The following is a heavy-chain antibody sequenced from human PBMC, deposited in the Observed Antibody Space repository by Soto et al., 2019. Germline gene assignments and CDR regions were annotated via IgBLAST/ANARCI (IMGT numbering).Heavy chain of an antibody. Sequence: PSETLSLTCTVSGGSISSSSYYWGWIRQPPGKGLEWIGSIYYSGSTYYNPSLKSRVTISVDTSKNQFSLKLSSVTAADTAVYYCARQRPDYYDSSGYRFDYWGQGTLVTVSS. D-gene: IGHD3-22*01. J-gene: IGHJ4*02. CDR2: IYYSGST. V-gene: IGHV4-39*01. CDR3: ARQRPDYYDSSGYRFDY. CDR1: GGSISSSSYY.